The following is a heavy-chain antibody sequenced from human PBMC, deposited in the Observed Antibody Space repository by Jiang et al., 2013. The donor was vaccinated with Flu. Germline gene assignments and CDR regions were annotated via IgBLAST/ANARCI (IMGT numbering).Heavy chain of an antibody. CDR1: GDTFNRYA. CDR2: IIPLFATT. CDR3: ATFPRPALIEKDY. Sequence: GAEVKKPGSSVKVSCKASGDTFNRYAITWVRQAPGRGLEWMGGIIPLFATTHYAQQFQDRVTITADKSTTTVYMELSGLRSEDAAVYYCATFPRPALIEKDYWGQGTLVTVSS. V-gene: IGHV1-69*06. J-gene: IGHJ4*02. D-gene: IGHD3-16*01.